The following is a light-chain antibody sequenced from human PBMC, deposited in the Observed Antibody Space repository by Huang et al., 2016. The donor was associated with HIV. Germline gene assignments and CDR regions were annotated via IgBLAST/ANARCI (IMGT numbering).Light chain of an antibody. J-gene: IGKJ1*01. CDR2: WAT. V-gene: IGKV4-1*01. CDR3: LQYYSVPQT. CDR1: PGVFYSLSKKNY. Sequence: DIVMTQSPDSLAVSPGERATINCKSSPGVFYSLSKKNYLAWFQQKPGRPPKLIVYWATTRESGVPDRFSGSGSGTDFTLTINNLQAEDVAVYFCLQYYSVPQTFGHGTKVEI.